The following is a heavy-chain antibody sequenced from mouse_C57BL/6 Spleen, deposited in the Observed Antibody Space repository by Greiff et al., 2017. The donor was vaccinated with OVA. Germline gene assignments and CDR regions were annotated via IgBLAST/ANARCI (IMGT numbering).Heavy chain of an antibody. CDR3: ARDYYGSSSPWFAY. V-gene: IGHV7-3*01. D-gene: IGHD1-1*01. CDR2: IRHKATGYTT. CDR1: GFPFTYSY. J-gene: IGHJ3*01. Sequence: EVKLVESGGGLVQPVFSLRLSFSASGFPFTYSYMSWVRQPPGKALEWLGFIRHKATGYTTEYSASVKGRFTISRDNSQSILYLQMNALRAEDSATYYCARDYYGSSSPWFAYWGQGTLVTVSA.